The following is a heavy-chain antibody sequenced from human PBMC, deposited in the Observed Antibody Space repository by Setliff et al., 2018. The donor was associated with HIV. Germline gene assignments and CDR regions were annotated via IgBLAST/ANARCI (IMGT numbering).Heavy chain of an antibody. CDR3: AKDQGTTVTTWDH. D-gene: IGHD4-4*01. V-gene: IGHV3-7*03. Sequence: PGGSLRLSCAASGFTFSSYWMSWVRQAPGKGLEWVAHIKDDGSEKFYVDSVKGRFTISRDNAEKSLYLQMNSLRAEDTAVYYCAKDQGTTVTTWDHWGQGTLVTVSS. CDR2: IKDDGSEK. J-gene: IGHJ4*02. CDR1: GFTFSSYW.